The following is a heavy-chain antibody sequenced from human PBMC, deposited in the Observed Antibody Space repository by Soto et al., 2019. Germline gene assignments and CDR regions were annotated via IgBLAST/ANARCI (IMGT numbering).Heavy chain of an antibody. CDR1: GGSISSGGYY. CDR2: IYYSGST. D-gene: IGHD3-10*01. J-gene: IGHJ5*02. Sequence: QVHLQESGPGLVKPSQTLSLTCTVSGGSISSGGYYWSWTRQHPGKALEWLGYIYYSGSTYYNPSHKSRVTISVDTSKNQLSLKLSSVTAADTAVYYCARSVTPLCQGTLVTVSS. V-gene: IGHV4-31*03. CDR3: ARSVTP.